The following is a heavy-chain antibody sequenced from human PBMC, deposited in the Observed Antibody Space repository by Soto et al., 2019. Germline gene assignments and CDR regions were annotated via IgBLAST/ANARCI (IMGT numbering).Heavy chain of an antibody. Sequence: GESLKISCKGSGYSFTSYWIAWVRQMPVKGLEWMGIIYPGDSDSRYNPSFQGQVTISADKSIATAYLQWSSLKASDTAMYYCARYMAASSFDYWGQGPLVTVSS. D-gene: IGHD6-13*01. J-gene: IGHJ4*02. V-gene: IGHV5-51*01. CDR1: GYSFTSYW. CDR2: IYPGDSDS. CDR3: ARYMAASSFDY.